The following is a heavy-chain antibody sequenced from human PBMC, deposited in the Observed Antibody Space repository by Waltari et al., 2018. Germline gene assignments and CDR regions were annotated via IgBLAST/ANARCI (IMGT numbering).Heavy chain of an antibody. D-gene: IGHD6-6*01. CDR2: INPNSGGK. V-gene: IGHV1-2*02. CDR3: AKSSLSYSSSSPFDY. CDR1: GYTFTGYY. Sequence: QVQLVQSGAEVKKPGASVKVSCKASGYTFTGYYMHWVRQAPGQGLEWMGWINPNSGGKNYAQKFQGRVTMTRDTSISTAYMELSRLRSDDTAVYYCAKSSLSYSSSSPFDYWGQGTLVTVSS. J-gene: IGHJ4*02.